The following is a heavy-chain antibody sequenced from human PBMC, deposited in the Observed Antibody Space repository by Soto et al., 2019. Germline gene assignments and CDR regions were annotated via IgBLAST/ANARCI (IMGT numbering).Heavy chain of an antibody. J-gene: IGHJ4*02. V-gene: IGHV1-2*02. CDR3: ARDLGGWPDY. Sequence: ASVKVSCKASGYTFTGYYMHWVRQAPGQGLEWMGWINPNSGDTNYSQKFQGRVTITRDTSMSTAYMELSRLRSEDTAVYYCARDLGGWPDYWGQGTLVTVSS. CDR1: GYTFTGYY. CDR2: INPNSGDT. D-gene: IGHD6-19*01.